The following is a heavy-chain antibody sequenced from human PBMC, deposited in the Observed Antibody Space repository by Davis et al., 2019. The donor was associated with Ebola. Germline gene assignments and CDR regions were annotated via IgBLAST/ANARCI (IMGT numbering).Heavy chain of an antibody. CDR3: ARRGSDYDFWSGYGARTDNWFDP. D-gene: IGHD3-3*01. V-gene: IGHV4-59*01. J-gene: IGHJ5*02. CDR1: GGSISSYY. CDR2: IYYSGST. Sequence: GSLRLSCTVSGGSISSYYWSWIRQPPGKGLEWIGYIYYSGSTNYNPSLKSRVTISVDTSKNQFSLKLSSVTAADTAVYYCARRGSDYDFWSGYGARTDNWFDPWGQGTLVTVSS.